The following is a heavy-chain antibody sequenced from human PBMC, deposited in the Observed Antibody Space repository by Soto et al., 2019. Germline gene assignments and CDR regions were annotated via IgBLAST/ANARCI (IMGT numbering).Heavy chain of an antibody. J-gene: IGHJ6*02. CDR1: GFTFSSYA. Sequence: GGSLRLSCAASGFTFSSYAMHWVRQAPGKGLEWVAVISYDGSNKYYADSVKGRFTISRDNSKNTLYLQMNSLRAEDTAVYYCARGAGPRLRFLEWARKATYSDYYGMDVWGQGTTVTVSS. V-gene: IGHV3-30-3*01. D-gene: IGHD3-3*01. CDR3: ARGAGPRLRFLEWARKATYSDYYGMDV. CDR2: ISYDGSNK.